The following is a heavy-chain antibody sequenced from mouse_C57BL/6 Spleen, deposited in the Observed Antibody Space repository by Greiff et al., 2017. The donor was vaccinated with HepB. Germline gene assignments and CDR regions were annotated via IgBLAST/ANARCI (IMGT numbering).Heavy chain of an antibody. D-gene: IGHD1-1*01. V-gene: IGHV1-15*01. CDR2: IDPETGGT. CDR1: GYTFTDYE. Sequence: QVQLKESGAELVRPGASVTLSCKASGYTFTDYEMHWVKQTPVHGLEWIGAIDPETGGTAYNQKFKGKAILTADKSSSTAYMDLRSLTSEDSAVYYCTDYYGSSYDYWGQGTTRTVAS. CDR3: TDYYGSSYDY. J-gene: IGHJ2*01.